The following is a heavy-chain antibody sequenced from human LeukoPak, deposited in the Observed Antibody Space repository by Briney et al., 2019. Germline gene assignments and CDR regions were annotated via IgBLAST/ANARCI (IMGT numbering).Heavy chain of an antibody. CDR2: IYYSGST. J-gene: IGHJ3*02. D-gene: IGHD3-22*01. CDR3: ARSSLDSSGYYGDAFDI. CDR1: GGSISSSSYY. V-gene: IGHV4-39*07. Sequence: SETLSLTCTVSGGSISSSSYYWGWIRQPPGKGLEWIGSIYYSGSTYYNPSLKSRVTISVDTSKNQFSLKLSSVTAADTAVYYCARSSLDSSGYYGDAFDIWGQGTMVTVSS.